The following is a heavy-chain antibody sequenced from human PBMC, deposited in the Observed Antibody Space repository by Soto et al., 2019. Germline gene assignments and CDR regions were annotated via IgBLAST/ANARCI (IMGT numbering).Heavy chain of an antibody. CDR1: GFTLNNHA. Sequence: EVQLLESGGGLVQPGGSLRLSCTASGFTLNNHAMSWVRQAPGKGLEWVSVISGSDGSTYYTDSVRGRFSISRDSSKNXXXLXXXXXXXXXXXXXXXXXXXXXXVTDNIFDFWGPGTLVTVSS. D-gene: IGHD2-15*01. V-gene: IGHV3-23*01. CDR2: ISGSDGST. J-gene: IGHJ4*02. CDR3: XXXXXXXVTDNIFDF.